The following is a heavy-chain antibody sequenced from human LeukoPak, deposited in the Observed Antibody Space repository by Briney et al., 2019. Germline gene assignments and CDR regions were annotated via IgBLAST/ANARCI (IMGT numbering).Heavy chain of an antibody. Sequence: GGSLRLSCAASGFTFNSYWMHWVRQAPGQGLVWVSRINSDESRTAYADSVKGRFSISRDNAKNTLYLQMNSLRAEDTAVYYCARGYGDWFDPWGQGTLVTVSS. D-gene: IGHD4-17*01. CDR1: GFTFNSYW. V-gene: IGHV3-74*01. CDR2: INSDESRT. J-gene: IGHJ5*02. CDR3: ARGYGDWFDP.